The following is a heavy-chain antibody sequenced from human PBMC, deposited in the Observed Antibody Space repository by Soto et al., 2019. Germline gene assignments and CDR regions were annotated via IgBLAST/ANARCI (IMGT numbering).Heavy chain of an antibody. V-gene: IGHV3-30-3*01. D-gene: IGHD2-15*01. J-gene: IGHJ6*02. CDR1: GFTFSSYA. Sequence: GSLRLSCAASGFTFSSYAMHWVRQAPGKGLEWVAVISYDGSNKYYADSVKGRFTISRDNSKNTLYLQMNSLRAEDTAVYYCNSPRYCSGGSCYGDYYYGMDVWGQGTTVTVSS. CDR2: ISYDGSNK. CDR3: NSPRYCSGGSCYGDYYYGMDV.